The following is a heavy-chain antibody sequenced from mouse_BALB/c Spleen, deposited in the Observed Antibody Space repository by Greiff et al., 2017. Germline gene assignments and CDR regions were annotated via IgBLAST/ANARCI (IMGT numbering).Heavy chain of an antibody. Sequence: VKLQESGPDLVAPSQSLSITCTVSGFSLTSYGVHWVRQPPGKGLEWLVVIWSDGSTTYNSALKSRLSISKDNSKSQVFLKMNSLQTDDTAMYYCARHGYDGEWYFDVWGAGTTVTVSS. D-gene: IGHD2-2*01. CDR1: GFSLTSYG. CDR2: IWSDGST. CDR3: ARHGYDGEWYFDV. V-gene: IGHV2-6-2*01. J-gene: IGHJ1*01.